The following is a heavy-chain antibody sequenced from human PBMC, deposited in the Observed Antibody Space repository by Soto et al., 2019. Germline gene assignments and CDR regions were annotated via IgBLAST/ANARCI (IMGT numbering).Heavy chain of an antibody. CDR2: IYPGDFDT. D-gene: IGHD3-10*01. CDR3: ARLMRYYYGSGSPYGMDV. Sequence: GESLKISCKGSGYSFTSYWIGWVRQMPGKGLEWMGIIYPGDFDTRYSPSFQGQVTISADKSISTAYLQWSSLKASDTAMYYCARLMRYYYGSGSPYGMDVWGQGTTVTVSS. V-gene: IGHV5-51*01. CDR1: GYSFTSYW. J-gene: IGHJ6*02.